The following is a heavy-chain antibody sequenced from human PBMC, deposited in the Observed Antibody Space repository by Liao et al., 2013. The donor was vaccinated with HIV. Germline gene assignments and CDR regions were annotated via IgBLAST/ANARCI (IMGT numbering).Heavy chain of an antibody. CDR3: ARGIGGLDYWNGYYVDY. J-gene: IGHJ4*02. CDR1: GGSISSGNYY. V-gene: IGHV4-61*02. Sequence: QVQLQESGPGLLKPSQTLSLTCTVSGGSISSGNYYWSWIRQPAEKGLEWIGRIYTSESTNYNPSLKSRVTISRDASRNVFSLNLGSVTAADTAVYYCARGIGGLDYWNGYYVDYWGQGILVTVSS. CDR2: IYTSEST. D-gene: IGHD3-3*01.